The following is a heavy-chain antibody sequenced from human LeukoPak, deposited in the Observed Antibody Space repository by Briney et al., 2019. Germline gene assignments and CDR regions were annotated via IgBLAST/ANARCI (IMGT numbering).Heavy chain of an antibody. CDR2: IIPTFGTA. V-gene: IGHV1-69*13. D-gene: IGHD4-23*01. CDR1: GGTFSSYA. CDR3: ARGWLAETTVVTPYNY. J-gene: IGHJ4*02. Sequence: SVKVSCKASGGTFSSYAISWVRQAPGQGLEWMGGIIPTFGTANYAQKFQGRVTITAVESMSTAYMELSSLRSEDTAVYYCARGWLAETTVVTPYNYWGQGTLVTVSS.